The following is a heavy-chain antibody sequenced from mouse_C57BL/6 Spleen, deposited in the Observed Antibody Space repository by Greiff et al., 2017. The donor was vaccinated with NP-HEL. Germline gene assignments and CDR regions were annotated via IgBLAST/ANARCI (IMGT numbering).Heavy chain of an antibody. J-gene: IGHJ1*03. CDR1: GFSFNTYA. Sequence: QLVESGGGLVQPKGSLKLSCAASGFSFNTYAMNWVRQAPGKGLEWVARIRSKSNNYATYYADSVKDRFTISRDDSESMLYLQMNNLKTEDTAMYYCVRHGGTYWYFDVWGTGTTVTVSS. CDR2: IRSKSNNYAT. CDR3: VRHGGTYWYFDV. V-gene: IGHV10-1*01. D-gene: IGHD3-3*01.